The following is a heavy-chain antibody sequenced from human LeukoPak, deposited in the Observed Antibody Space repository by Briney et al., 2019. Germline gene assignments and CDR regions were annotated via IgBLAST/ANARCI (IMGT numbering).Heavy chain of an antibody. Sequence: SETLSLTCTVSGGSISSYYWSWIRQPPGEGLEWIGYIYYSGSTNYNPSLKSRVTISVDTSKNQFSLKLSSVTATDTAVYYCARAGGWAAPDYWGQGTLVTVSS. CDR3: ARAGGWAAPDY. D-gene: IGHD6-6*01. J-gene: IGHJ4*02. CDR1: GGSISSYY. CDR2: IYYSGST. V-gene: IGHV4-59*01.